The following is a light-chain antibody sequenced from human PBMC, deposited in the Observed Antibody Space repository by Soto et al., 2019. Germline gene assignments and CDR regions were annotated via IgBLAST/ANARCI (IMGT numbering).Light chain of an antibody. CDR1: QSVSSN. V-gene: IGKV3-11*01. CDR2: DSS. Sequence: EIVLTQSPATLSLSPGERATLSCRASQSVSSNLAWYRQKPGQAPRLLIYDSSNRAAGIPARFSGSGSGTDFTLNVSSLEPEDFVVYYCQQRSDWPWTFGQGTKVEIK. J-gene: IGKJ1*01. CDR3: QQRSDWPWT.